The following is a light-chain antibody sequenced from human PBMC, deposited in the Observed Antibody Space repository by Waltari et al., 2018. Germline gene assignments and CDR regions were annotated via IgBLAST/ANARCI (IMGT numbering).Light chain of an antibody. CDR1: QGISKY. Sequence: DIQMTQSPSSLSASVGDRVTFTCQASQGISKYVHWFQQKLGIAHKFLIYDASNLETGVPSRFSGSGSGTDFSFNISSLQPEDFATYYSQQDENLPFGPGTKVDIK. V-gene: IGKV1-33*01. J-gene: IGKJ3*01. CDR3: QQDENLP. CDR2: DAS.